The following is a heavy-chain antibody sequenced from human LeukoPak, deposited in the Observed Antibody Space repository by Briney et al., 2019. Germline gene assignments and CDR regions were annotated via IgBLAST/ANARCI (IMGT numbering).Heavy chain of an antibody. D-gene: IGHD6-19*01. V-gene: IGHV4-34*01. CDR3: ARRAQWSVQGRYFDL. Sequence: SETLSLTCAVYGGSFSGYYWSWIRQPPGKGLEWIGEINHSGSTNYNPSLKSRVTISVDTSKNQFSLKLSSVTAADTAVYYCARRAQWSVQGRYFDLWGRGTLVTVSS. CDR1: GGSFSGYY. CDR2: INHSGST. J-gene: IGHJ2*01.